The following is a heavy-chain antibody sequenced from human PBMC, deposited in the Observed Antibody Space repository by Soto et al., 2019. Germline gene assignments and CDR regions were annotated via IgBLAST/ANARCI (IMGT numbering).Heavy chain of an antibody. D-gene: IGHD3-16*01. CDR3: VRDGGG. V-gene: IGHV3-48*03. CDR1: GFTFSSYE. J-gene: IGHJ4*02. CDR2: ISSTGSTK. Sequence: EVQLVESGGGLVQPGGSLRLSCAASGFTFSSYEMNWVRRAPGKGLEWVSYISSTGSTKHYADSVTGRFTISRDNAKNSLSLQMNSLRGGDTAVYYCVRDGGGWGQGTLVTVSS.